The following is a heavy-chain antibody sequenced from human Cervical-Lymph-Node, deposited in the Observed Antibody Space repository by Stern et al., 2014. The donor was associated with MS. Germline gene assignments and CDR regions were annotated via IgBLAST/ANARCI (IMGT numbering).Heavy chain of an antibody. CDR1: GGTFDNHA. Sequence: QDQLVQSGAEVKNPGSSVKVSCKVSGGTFDNHAINWVRQAPGQGLEWMGATIPLFDTADYSQQFQGRVTISADGPTSTVFMELSILKSDDTAVYYCARGSRYHDFWTSYYGHFEDWGQGTLITVSS. V-gene: IGHV1-69*12. D-gene: IGHD3-3*01. J-gene: IGHJ4*02. CDR3: ARGSRYHDFWTSYYGHFED. CDR2: TIPLFDTA.